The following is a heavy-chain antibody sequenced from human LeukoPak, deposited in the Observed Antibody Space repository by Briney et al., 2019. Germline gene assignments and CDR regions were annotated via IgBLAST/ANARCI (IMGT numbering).Heavy chain of an antibody. CDR1: GYTFTSYG. J-gene: IGHJ4*02. D-gene: IGHD6-19*01. Sequence: ASVKVSCKASGYTFTSYGISWVGQAPGQGLEWMGWISAYNGNTNYAQKLQGRVTMPTDTSTSTAYMELRSLRSDDTAVYYCARGLGSSGWYPIDYWAREPWSPSPQ. CDR3: ARGLGSSGWYPIDY. V-gene: IGHV1-18*01. CDR2: ISAYNGNT.